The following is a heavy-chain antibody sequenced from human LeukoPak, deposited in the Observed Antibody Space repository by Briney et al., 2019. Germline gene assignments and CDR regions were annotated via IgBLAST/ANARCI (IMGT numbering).Heavy chain of an antibody. CDR1: GGSISSYY. CDR3: ARHGGTIFGVVPYYYYMDV. V-gene: IGHV4-4*09. Sequence: SETLYLTCTVSGGSISSYYWSWIRQPPGKGLEWIGYIYTSGSTNYNPSLKSRVTISVDTSKNQFSLKLSSVTAADTAVYYCARHGGTIFGVVPYYYYMDVWGKGTTVTVSS. J-gene: IGHJ6*03. CDR2: IYTSGST. D-gene: IGHD3-3*01.